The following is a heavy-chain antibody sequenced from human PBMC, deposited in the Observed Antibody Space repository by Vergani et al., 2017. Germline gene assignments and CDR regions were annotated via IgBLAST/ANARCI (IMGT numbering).Heavy chain of an antibody. CDR2: IWYDGSKE. CDR1: GFTLSSHA. J-gene: IGHJ3*02. V-gene: IGHV3-30*02. Sequence: QVQLEESGGGVVQPGRSLRLSCAGSGFTLSSHAMHWVRQAPGKGLEWVAFIWYDGSKEYYADSVKGRFTISRDNSKNTLYLQMNNLRAEDTAVYYCAKDYCSSTSCYVRSAFDIWGQGTMVTVSS. CDR3: AKDYCSSTSCYVRSAFDI. D-gene: IGHD2-2*01.